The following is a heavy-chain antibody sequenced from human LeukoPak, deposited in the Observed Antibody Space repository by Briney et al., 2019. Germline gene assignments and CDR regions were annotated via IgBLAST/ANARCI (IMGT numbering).Heavy chain of an antibody. V-gene: IGHV6-1*01. CDR1: GDSVSSNSAA. J-gene: IGHJ4*02. CDR2: TYYRSKWYN. CDR3: ARGGRKGDYSAFDY. Sequence: SQTLSLTCAISGDSVSSNSAAWNWIRQSPSRGLEWLGRTYYRSKWYNDYAVSVKSRIAINPDTSKNQFSLQLNSVTPEDTAVYYCARGGRKGDYSAFDYWGQGTLVTVSS. D-gene: IGHD4-17*01.